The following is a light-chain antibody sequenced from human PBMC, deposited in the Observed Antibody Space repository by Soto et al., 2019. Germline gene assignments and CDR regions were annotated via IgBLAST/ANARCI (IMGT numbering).Light chain of an antibody. CDR1: CGHTSYI. CDR3: ETWDSNTVV. CDR2: LEGSGGY. J-gene: IGLJ2*01. Sequence: QLVLTQSSSSSSSLGSSVKLSCTLRCGHTSYIIAWHQQQPGKAPRYLMKLEGSGGYNKGSGVPDRFSGSSSGADRYLTISNLQFEDEADYYCETWDSNTVVFGGGTKVTVL. V-gene: IGLV4-60*02.